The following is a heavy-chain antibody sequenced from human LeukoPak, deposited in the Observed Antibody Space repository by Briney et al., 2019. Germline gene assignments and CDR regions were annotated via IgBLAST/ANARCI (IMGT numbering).Heavy chain of an antibody. V-gene: IGHV4-59*01. J-gene: IGHJ3*02. D-gene: IGHD3-10*01. CDR3: ARDWPMVRGGGAFDI. CDR1: GGSISSYY. Sequence: PSETLSLTCTVSGGSISSYYWSWIRQPPGKGLEWIGYIHYSGSTNYNPSLKSRVTISVDTSKNQFSLKLSSVTAADTAVYYCARDWPMVRGGGAFDIWGQGTMVTVSS. CDR2: IHYSGST.